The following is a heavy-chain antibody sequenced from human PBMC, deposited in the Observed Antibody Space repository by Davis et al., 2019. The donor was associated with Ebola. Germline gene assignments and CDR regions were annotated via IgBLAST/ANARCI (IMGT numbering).Heavy chain of an antibody. CDR3: ARGHNYAHEY. CDR2: VILKSGAT. D-gene: IGHD4-11*01. Sequence: ASAQVSCKASGYTFTDYNIHWMRQAPGQGLEWLGRVILKSGATNYAQKFQGRVTMTRDTSISTVYMELSSLRYDDTAVYYCARGHNYAHEYWGQGTLVTVSS. CDR1: GYTFTDYN. V-gene: IGHV1-2*06. J-gene: IGHJ4*02.